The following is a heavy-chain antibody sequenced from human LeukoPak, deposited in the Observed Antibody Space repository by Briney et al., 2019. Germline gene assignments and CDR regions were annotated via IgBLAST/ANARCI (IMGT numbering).Heavy chain of an antibody. J-gene: IGHJ6*02. D-gene: IGHD3-9*01. CDR2: MNPNSGNT. Sequence: ASVKVSCKASGYTFTSYDINWVRQATGQGLEWMGWMNPNSGNTGYAQEFQGRVTMTRNTSISTAYMELSSLRSEDTAVYYCAKKGSILRYFDWSDYYYGMDVWGQGTTVTVSS. CDR1: GYTFTSYD. V-gene: IGHV1-8*01. CDR3: AKKGSILRYFDWSDYYYGMDV.